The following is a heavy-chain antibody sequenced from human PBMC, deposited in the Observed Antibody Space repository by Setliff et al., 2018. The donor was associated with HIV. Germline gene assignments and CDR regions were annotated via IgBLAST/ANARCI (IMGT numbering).Heavy chain of an antibody. J-gene: IGHJ4*02. Sequence: GYLRLSCAASGFTFSSYAMTWVRQAPGKGLEWVSDITSYYVDSVKGRFTISRDKSKNTLYLQMNSIRAEDTAIYYCAKQGRGYSGYDSYFDSWGQGTLVTVSS. CDR2: ITS. D-gene: IGHD5-12*01. CDR3: AKQGRGYSGYDSYFDS. V-gene: IGHV3-23*01. CDR1: GFTFSSYA.